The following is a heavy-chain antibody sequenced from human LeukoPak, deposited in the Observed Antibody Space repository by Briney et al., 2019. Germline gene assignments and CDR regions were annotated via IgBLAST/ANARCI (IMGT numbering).Heavy chain of an antibody. D-gene: IGHD3-22*01. J-gene: IGHJ4*02. CDR2: ISSSSSTI. CDR1: GFTFSSYS. V-gene: IGHV3-48*01. CDR3: AKGQYYDSSGYYPAYFDY. Sequence: TGGSLRLSCAASGFTFSSYSMTWVRQAPGKGLEWVSYISSSSSTIYYADSVKGRFTISRDNSKNTLYLQMNSLRAEDTAVYYCAKGQYYDSSGYYPAYFDYWGQGTLVTVSS.